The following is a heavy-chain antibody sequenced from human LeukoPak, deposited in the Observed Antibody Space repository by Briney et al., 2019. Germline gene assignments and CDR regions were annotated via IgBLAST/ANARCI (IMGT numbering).Heavy chain of an antibody. V-gene: IGHV4-61*02. D-gene: IGHD2-2*01. CDR3: ARDSDIVVVPAATGAFDI. Sequence: SETLSLTCTVSGGSISSGGYFWSWIRQPAGKGLEWIGRIYTSGSTNYNPSLKSRVTMSVDTSKNQFSLKLSSVTAADTAVYYCARDSDIVVVPAATGAFDIWGQGTMVTVSS. CDR1: GGSISSGGYF. CDR2: IYTSGST. J-gene: IGHJ3*02.